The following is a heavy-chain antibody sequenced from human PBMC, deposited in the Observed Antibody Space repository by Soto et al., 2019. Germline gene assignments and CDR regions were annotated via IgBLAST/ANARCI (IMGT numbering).Heavy chain of an antibody. V-gene: IGHV1-69*04. D-gene: IGHD6-25*01. Sequence: GASVKVSCKASGGTFSSYAISWVRQAPGQGLEWMGRIIPILGTANYAQKFQGRVTITADKSTSTAYMELSSLRSEDTAVYYCARVRDSSGIDYWGQGTLVTVSS. CDR1: GGTFSSYA. CDR2: IIPILGTA. J-gene: IGHJ4*02. CDR3: ARVRDSSGIDY.